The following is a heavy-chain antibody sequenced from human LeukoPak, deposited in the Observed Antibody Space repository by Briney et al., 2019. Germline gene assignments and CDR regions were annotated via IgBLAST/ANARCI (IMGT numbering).Heavy chain of an antibody. J-gene: IGHJ4*02. D-gene: IGHD3-9*01. CDR1: GGSVSSGSYY. CDR2: IYYSGST. CDR3: ARLTSGAYDILTGYYADY. Sequence: SETLSLTCTVSGGSVSSGSYYWSWIRQPPGKGLKWIGYIYYSGSTNYNPSLKSRVTISVDTSKNQFSLKLSSVTAADTAVYYCARLTSGAYDILTGYYADYRGQGTLVTVSS. V-gene: IGHV4-61*01.